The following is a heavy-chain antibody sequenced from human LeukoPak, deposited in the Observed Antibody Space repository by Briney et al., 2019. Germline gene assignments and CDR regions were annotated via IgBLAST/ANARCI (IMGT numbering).Heavy chain of an antibody. D-gene: IGHD2/OR15-2a*01. V-gene: IGHV4-34*01. CDR3: ARGRLNAAYFYYIDY. Sequence: PSETLSLTCAVYGGSFSGYYWSWIRQPPGKGLEWIGEINHSGSTNYNPSLKSRVTISVDTSKNQFSLKLSSVTAADTAVYYCARGRLNAAYFYYIDYWGQGTLVTVSS. CDR2: INHSGST. CDR1: GGSFSGYY. J-gene: IGHJ4*02.